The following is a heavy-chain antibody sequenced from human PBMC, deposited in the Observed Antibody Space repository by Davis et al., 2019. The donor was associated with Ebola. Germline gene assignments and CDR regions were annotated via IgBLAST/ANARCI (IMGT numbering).Heavy chain of an antibody. CDR3: AKDTSNIWFDI. D-gene: IGHD1-26*01. CDR1: GFVFSSYV. V-gene: IGHV3-23*01. J-gene: IGHJ3*02. CDR2: FGTSGDT. Sequence: GGSLRLSCAASGFVFSSYVMSWVRQAPGKGLEWVSTFGTSGDTFYADSVKGRFTISRDNFKNTLYLQMNGLRVDDTAIYYCAKDTSNIWFDIWGQGTMVTVSS.